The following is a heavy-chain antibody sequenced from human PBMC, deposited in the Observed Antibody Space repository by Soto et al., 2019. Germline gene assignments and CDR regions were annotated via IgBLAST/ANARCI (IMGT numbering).Heavy chain of an antibody. J-gene: IGHJ4*02. V-gene: IGHV3-74*01. CDR3: VRNIWGPDY. Sequence: PGGSLRLSCAASGFTFSNHWMHWVRQAPGKGLLWVARISYDGSIRDYADSVKDRFIVSRDNAKNTLDLQMNGLRVDDTAIYYCVRNIWGPDYWGKGTRVTVSS. D-gene: IGHD3-16*01. CDR1: GFTFSNHW. CDR2: ISYDGSIR.